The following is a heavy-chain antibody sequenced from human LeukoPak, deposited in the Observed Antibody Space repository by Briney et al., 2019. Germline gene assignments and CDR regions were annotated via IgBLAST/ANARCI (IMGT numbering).Heavy chain of an antibody. Sequence: GASVKVSCKXSGYTFTSYYMHWVRQAPGQGLEWMGIINPSGGSTSYSQKFQGRVTMTRDTSTSTVYMELSSLRSEDTAVYYCARSTYYDFWSGPGGQGTLVTVSS. D-gene: IGHD3-3*01. V-gene: IGHV1-46*03. CDR3: ARSTYYDFWSGP. J-gene: IGHJ5*02. CDR1: GYTFTSYY. CDR2: INPSGGST.